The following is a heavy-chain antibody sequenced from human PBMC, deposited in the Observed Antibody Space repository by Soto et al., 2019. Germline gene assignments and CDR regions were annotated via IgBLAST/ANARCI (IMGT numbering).Heavy chain of an antibody. J-gene: IGHJ3*02. CDR2: VSASGLNT. CDR1: GFTFSTYA. Sequence: GSLRLSCAASGFTFSTYAMAWVRQAPGKGLEWVSGVSASGLNTDYADPVKGRFTISRDNSKNTVYLQMNFLRAEDTAVYYCAKDRGGYCTNGVCSYDAFDIWGQGTMVTVSS. V-gene: IGHV3-23*01. D-gene: IGHD2-8*01. CDR3: AKDRGGYCTNGVCSYDAFDI.